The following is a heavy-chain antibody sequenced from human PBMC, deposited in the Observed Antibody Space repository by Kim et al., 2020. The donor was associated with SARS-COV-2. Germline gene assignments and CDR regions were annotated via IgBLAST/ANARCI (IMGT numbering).Heavy chain of an antibody. V-gene: IGHV4-39*01. Sequence: SETLSLTCTVSGGSMRSNSYYWGWIRQPPGKGLEWIGSIYYSGSTYYNPSLKSRVTISVDTSKNQFSLKVSSVTAADTAVYYCVIFGGHYYYYGMDVWG. CDR1: GGSMRSNSYY. CDR2: IYYSGST. J-gene: IGHJ6*02. D-gene: IGHD3-10*02. CDR3: VIFGGHYYYYGMDV.